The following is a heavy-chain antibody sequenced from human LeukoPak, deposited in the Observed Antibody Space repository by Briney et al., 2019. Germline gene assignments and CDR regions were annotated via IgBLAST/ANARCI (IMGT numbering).Heavy chain of an antibody. Sequence: GESLKISCKGSGYSFSTYWIAWVRQLPGKGLEWMGIIYPGDSDTRYSPSFQGLVTFSADKPISTAYLQWSSLKASDTAMYYCARDRFSSGWYNAFDIWGQGTMVTVSS. CDR3: ARDRFSSGWYNAFDI. D-gene: IGHD6-19*01. V-gene: IGHV5-51*04. J-gene: IGHJ3*02. CDR1: GYSFSTYW. CDR2: IYPGDSDT.